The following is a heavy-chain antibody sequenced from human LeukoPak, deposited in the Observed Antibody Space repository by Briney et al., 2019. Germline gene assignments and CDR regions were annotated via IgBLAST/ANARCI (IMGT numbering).Heavy chain of an antibody. Sequence: PSETLSLTCNVSGGSISSYYWSWIRQPPGKGLEWIGYIYYSGSTNYNPSLESRVTISVGTSKNYFSLQLNSVTAADTAVYYCARQDSSAYPADYWGQGTLVTVSS. CDR2: IYYSGST. CDR1: GGSISSYY. D-gene: IGHD3-22*01. J-gene: IGHJ4*02. V-gene: IGHV4-59*08. CDR3: ARQDSSAYPADY.